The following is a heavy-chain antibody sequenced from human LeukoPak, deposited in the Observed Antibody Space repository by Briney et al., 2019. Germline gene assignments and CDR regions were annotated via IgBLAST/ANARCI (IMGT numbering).Heavy chain of an antibody. D-gene: IGHD2-21*02. CDR1: GYSFNSYY. V-gene: IGHV1-46*02. CDR2: INPSGSST. Sequence: ASVKVSCKASGYSFNSYYMHWVRQAPGQGLEWMGIINPSGSSTTYTQKFQGRVTMTRDISTSTVYMELSSLRSEDTAVYYCARGAYCGGDCYNPSDYWGQGTLVTVSS. CDR3: ARGAYCGGDCYNPSDY. J-gene: IGHJ4*02.